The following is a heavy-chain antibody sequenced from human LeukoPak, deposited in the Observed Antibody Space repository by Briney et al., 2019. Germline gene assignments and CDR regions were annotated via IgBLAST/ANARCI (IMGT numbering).Heavy chain of an antibody. V-gene: IGHV3-21*01. J-gene: IGHJ4*02. D-gene: IGHD1-26*01. CDR1: GFTFSSYN. Sequence: GGSLRLSCATSGFTFSSYNMNWVRQAPGKGLEWVSSISSSSSYIYYADSVKGRFTISRDNAKNSLYLQMNSLRAEDTAVYYCARDRGTYGNYWGQGTLVTVSS. CDR3: ARDRGTYGNY. CDR2: ISSSSSYI.